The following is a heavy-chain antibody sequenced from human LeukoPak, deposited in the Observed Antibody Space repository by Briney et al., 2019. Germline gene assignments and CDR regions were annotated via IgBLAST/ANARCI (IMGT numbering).Heavy chain of an antibody. D-gene: IGHD6-19*01. CDR1: GITFSSYA. V-gene: IGHV3-23*01. Sequence: GGSLRLSCAVSGITFSSYAMSWVRQAPGKGLEWVSAISGSGDSTYYADSVKGRFTISRDTSKNTLYLQMDSLRAEDTAVYYCAKLPRCRTDSSGCEIDYWGQGTLVTVSS. J-gene: IGHJ4*02. CDR3: AKLPRCRTDSSGCEIDY. CDR2: ISGSGDST.